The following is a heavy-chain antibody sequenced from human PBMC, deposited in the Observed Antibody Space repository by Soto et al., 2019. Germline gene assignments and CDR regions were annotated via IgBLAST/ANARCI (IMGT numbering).Heavy chain of an antibody. Sequence: PGGSLRLSCAASGFTFSDYYMSWIRQAPGKGLEWVSYISSSSSYTNYADSVKGRFTISRDNAKNSLYLQMNSLRAEVTAVYYCARDTLTYYYDSSGCWRPYYYGMDVWGQGTTVTVSS. CDR3: ARDTLTYYYDSSGCWRPYYYGMDV. J-gene: IGHJ6*02. V-gene: IGHV3-11*06. CDR1: GFTFSDYY. D-gene: IGHD3-22*01. CDR2: ISSSSSYT.